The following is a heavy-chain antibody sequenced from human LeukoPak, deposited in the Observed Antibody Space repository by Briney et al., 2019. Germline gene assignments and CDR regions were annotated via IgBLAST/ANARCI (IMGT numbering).Heavy chain of an antibody. CDR2: INHSGST. D-gene: IGHD4-17*01. CDR3: ARGTVTKHNWFDP. CDR1: GGSFSGYY. J-gene: IGHJ5*02. V-gene: IGHV4-34*01. Sequence: SETLSLTCAVYGGSFSGYYWSWIRQPPGKGLEWIGEINHSGSTNYNPSLKSRVTISVDTSKNQFSLKLSSVTAAGTAVYYCARGTVTKHNWFDPWGQGTLVTVSS.